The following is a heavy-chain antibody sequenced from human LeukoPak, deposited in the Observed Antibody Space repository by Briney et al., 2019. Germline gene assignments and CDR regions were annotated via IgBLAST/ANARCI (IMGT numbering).Heavy chain of an antibody. CDR1: GFTFTDYY. J-gene: IGHJ4*02. V-gene: IGHV3-11*04. CDR2: ISSSGNTI. Sequence: GGSLSLSCAASGFTFTDYYMSWIRQAPGKGLEWVSYISSSGNTIYYADSVKGRFTISRDNAKSSLYLQMNSLRAEDTAVYYCARRTSGTYIVATYWGQGTLVTVSS. CDR3: ARRTSGTYIVATY. D-gene: IGHD5-12*01.